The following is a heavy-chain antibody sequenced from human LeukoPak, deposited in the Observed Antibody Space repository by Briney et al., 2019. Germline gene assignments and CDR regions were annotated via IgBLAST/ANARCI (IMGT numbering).Heavy chain of an antibody. Sequence: AGGSLRLSCAASGFTFDDYGMSWVRQAPGKGLEWVANIKQDGSEKYYVDSVKGRFTISRDNAKNSLYLQMNSLRAEDTAVYYCASKGYMDVWGKGTTVTVSS. CDR2: IKQDGSEK. V-gene: IGHV3-7*01. CDR3: ASKGYMDV. CDR1: GFTFDDYG. J-gene: IGHJ6*03.